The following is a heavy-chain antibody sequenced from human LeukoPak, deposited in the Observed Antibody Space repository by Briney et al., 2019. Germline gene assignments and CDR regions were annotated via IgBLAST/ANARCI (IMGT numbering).Heavy chain of an antibody. Sequence: ASETLSLTCTVSGGSISSYYWSWIRQPPGKGLEWIGYIYYSGSTNYNPSLKSRVTISVDTSKNQFSLKLSSVTAADTAVYYCARNVVVVVAATGDWFDPWGQGTLVTVSS. CDR2: IYYSGST. V-gene: IGHV4-59*01. CDR3: ARNVVVVVAATGDWFDP. CDR1: GGSISSYY. D-gene: IGHD2-15*01. J-gene: IGHJ5*02.